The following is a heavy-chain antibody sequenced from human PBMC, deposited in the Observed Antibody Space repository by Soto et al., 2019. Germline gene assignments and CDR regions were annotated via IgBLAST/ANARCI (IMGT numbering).Heavy chain of an antibody. J-gene: IGHJ4*02. CDR1: GFTFSNYA. CDR2: ISYDASNK. V-gene: IGHV3-30-3*01. CDR3: AKDSSLNYCSSTSCLYSFDH. D-gene: IGHD2-2*01. Sequence: GGSLRLSCAASGFTFSNYAMHWVRQAPGKGLEWVAVISYDASNKYYADSVKGRFTISRDNSRNTLYLQMNSLRAEDTAVYYCAKDSSLNYCSSTSCLYSFDHWGQGTLVTVSS.